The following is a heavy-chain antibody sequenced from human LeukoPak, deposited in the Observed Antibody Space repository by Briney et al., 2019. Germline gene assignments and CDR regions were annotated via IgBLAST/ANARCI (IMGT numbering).Heavy chain of an antibody. D-gene: IGHD3-10*01. CDR2: ISGSGGST. V-gene: IGHV3-23*01. CDR1: GFTFSSYA. CDR3: AKGSSRTSGPY. Sequence: GGSLRLSCAASGFTFSSYAMSWVRQAPGKGLEWVSSISGSGGSTYYADSVKGRFSISRDNSKNTLYLQMNSLRAEDTAVYFCAKGSSRTSGPYWGQGTLVTVSS. J-gene: IGHJ4*02.